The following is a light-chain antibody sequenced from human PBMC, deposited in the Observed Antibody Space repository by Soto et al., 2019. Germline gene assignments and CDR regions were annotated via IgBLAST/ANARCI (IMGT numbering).Light chain of an antibody. V-gene: IGLV2-11*01. J-gene: IGLJ1*01. CDR2: DVS. CDR3: CSYAGTNYV. CDR1: SSDVGGYNY. Sequence: SALPQPRSVSGSPGQSVTISCTGTSSDVGGYNYVSWYQQHPGKAPKLMIYDVSKRPSGVPDRFSGSKSGNTASLTISGLQAEDEADYYCCSYAGTNYVFGTGTKVTVL.